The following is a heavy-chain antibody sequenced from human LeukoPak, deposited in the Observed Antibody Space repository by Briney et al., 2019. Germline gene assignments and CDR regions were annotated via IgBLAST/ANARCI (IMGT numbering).Heavy chain of an antibody. J-gene: IGHJ4*02. CDR3: ATIRTGYSSGWRPFDS. CDR1: GFTVSSIY. CDR2: IYTDGTT. V-gene: IGHV3-53*01. Sequence: GSLRLSCAASGFTVSSIYMSWVRQAPGKGLKWVSVIYTDGTTYYADSVKGRFTISRDISKNTLYLQMNSLRAEDTAVYYCATIRTGYSSGWRPFDSWGQGTLVTVSS. D-gene: IGHD6-19*01.